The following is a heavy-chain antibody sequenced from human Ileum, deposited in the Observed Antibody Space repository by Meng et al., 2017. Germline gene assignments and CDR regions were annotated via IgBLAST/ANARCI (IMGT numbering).Heavy chain of an antibody. D-gene: IGHD1-26*01. V-gene: IGHV6-1*01. Sequence: VHLQKPRHVLGKPSQTLSLTYATCGNIVSSNSAAWNWIRQSPSRGLEWLGRTYYRSNWYNDYAVPVKSRIIIRPDTCKKEFALQLNSVSSEEKAVYYSAKDRTCGSYLGVYCWGQGTLVTVSS. CDR3: AKDRTCGSYLGVYC. CDR2: TYYRSNWYN. CDR1: GNIVSSNSAA. J-gene: IGHJ4*02.